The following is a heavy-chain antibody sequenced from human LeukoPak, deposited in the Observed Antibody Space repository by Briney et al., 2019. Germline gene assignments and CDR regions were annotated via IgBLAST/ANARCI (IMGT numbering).Heavy chain of an antibody. D-gene: IGHD3-9*01. CDR3: AKELPYYDILTGYYSNNWFDP. CDR2: IYTSGST. Sequence: PSETLSLTCTVSGGSISSGSYYWSWIRQPAGKGLEWIGRIYTSGSTNYNPSHKSRLTISVDTSKNPFSPKLSSVTAADTAVYYCAKELPYYDILTGYYSNNWFDPWGQGTLVTVSS. CDR1: GGSISSGSYY. V-gene: IGHV4-61*02. J-gene: IGHJ5*02.